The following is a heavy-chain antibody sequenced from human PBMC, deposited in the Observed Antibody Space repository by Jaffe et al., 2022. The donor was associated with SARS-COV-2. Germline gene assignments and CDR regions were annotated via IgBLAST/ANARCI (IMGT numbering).Heavy chain of an antibody. J-gene: IGHJ5*02. D-gene: IGHD3-22*01. CDR1: GGSISNYY. V-gene: IGHV4-59*01. Sequence: QVQLQESGPGLVKPSETLSLTCTVSGGSISNYYWSWIRQPPGKGLEWIGYIFYSGSTNYNPSLKSRVTISVDTSKNQFSLKLSSVTAADTAVYYCARLGSSGYYYKDTNWFDPWGQGTLVTVSS. CDR3: ARLGSSGYYYKDTNWFDP. CDR2: IFYSGST.